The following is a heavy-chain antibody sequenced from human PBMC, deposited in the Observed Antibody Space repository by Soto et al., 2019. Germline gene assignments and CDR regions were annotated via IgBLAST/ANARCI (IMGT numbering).Heavy chain of an antibody. CDR3: ARYPDLNYYGRYV. J-gene: IGHJ6*01. CDR2: IDWDDDK. Sequence: ASGPTLVNPTQTLTLTCTFSGFSLSTSGMCVSWIRQPPGKALEWLALIDWDDDKYYSTSLKTRLTISKDTSKNQVVLTMTNMDPVNTATYYCARYPDLNYYGRYVWQKGTRVTASS. V-gene: IGHV2-70*01. D-gene: IGHD3-16*02. CDR1: GFSLSTSGMC.